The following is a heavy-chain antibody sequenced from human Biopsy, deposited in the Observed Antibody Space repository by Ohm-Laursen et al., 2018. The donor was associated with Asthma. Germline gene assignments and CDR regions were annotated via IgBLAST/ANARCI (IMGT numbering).Heavy chain of an antibody. CDR2: IYHRDTT. V-gene: IGHV4-30-2*01. CDR1: GGSINSGGYS. Sequence: TLSLTCTVSGGSINSGGYSWTRIRQPPGKGLEWIGYIYHRDTTYYNPSLKSRVTMSVDKSKNQFSLKLTSVTAADTAVYFCARRWRSYDSSNYYLDQWGQGTLVTVSS. CDR3: ARRWRSYDSSNYYLDQ. J-gene: IGHJ4*02. D-gene: IGHD3-22*01.